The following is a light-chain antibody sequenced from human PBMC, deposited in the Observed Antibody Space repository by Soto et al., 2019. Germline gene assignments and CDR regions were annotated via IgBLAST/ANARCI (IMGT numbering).Light chain of an antibody. CDR3: SSYTTCKTV. V-gene: IGLV2-14*01. CDR2: EVS. CDR1: SSDVGGYNY. J-gene: IGLJ1*01. Sequence: QSALTQPASVSGSPGQSITISCTGTSSDVGGYNYVSWYQQHPGKAPKLMIYEVSNRPSGGSNRFSGSKSGNTASLTISGLQAEDEADHYCSSYTTCKTVFVTGTKITVL.